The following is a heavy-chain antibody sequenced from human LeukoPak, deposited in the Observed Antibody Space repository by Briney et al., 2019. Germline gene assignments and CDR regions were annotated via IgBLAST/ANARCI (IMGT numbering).Heavy chain of an antibody. D-gene: IGHD2-2*01. CDR1: GFAFSDHY. V-gene: IGHV3-11*06. CDR3: AREGIVVVAAAVGALDAFDI. Sequence: GGSLRLPCAASGFAFSDHYMSWIRQAPGKGLEWVSCISSSSTNRDYAESVKGRFTISRDNAKNSLYLQTNSLRSEETAVYYCAREGIVVVAAAVGALDAFDIWGQGTMVTVSS. J-gene: IGHJ3*02. CDR2: ISSSSTNR.